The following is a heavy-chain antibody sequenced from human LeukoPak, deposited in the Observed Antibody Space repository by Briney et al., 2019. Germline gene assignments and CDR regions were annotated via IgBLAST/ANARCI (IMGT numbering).Heavy chain of an antibody. CDR2: IYYSGST. Sequence: SEALSLTCTVSGGSISSHYWSWIRQPPGKGLEWIGYIYYSGSTNYNPSLKSRVTISVDTSKNQFSLKLSSVTAADTAVYYCARMVVVAATRYFDLWGRGTLVTVSS. V-gene: IGHV4-59*08. CDR3: ARMVVVAATRYFDL. D-gene: IGHD2-15*01. CDR1: GGSISSHY. J-gene: IGHJ2*01.